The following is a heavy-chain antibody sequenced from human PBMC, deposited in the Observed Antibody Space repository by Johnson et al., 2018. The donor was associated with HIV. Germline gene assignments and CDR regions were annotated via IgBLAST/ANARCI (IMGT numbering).Heavy chain of an antibody. Sequence: VQLVESGGAVVQPGTSLRLSCAASGFTFSYYGVHWVRQAPGKGLEWVSLISYDGSNQYYADSVKGRFTISRDNSKNTLYLQMNSLRAGDTAVYYCSRLPTGYSRDGFDIWGQGTMVTVSS. CDR3: SRLPTGYSRDGFDI. V-gene: IGHV3-30*04. J-gene: IGHJ3*02. D-gene: IGHD5-18*01. CDR1: GFTFSYYG. CDR2: ISYDGSNQ.